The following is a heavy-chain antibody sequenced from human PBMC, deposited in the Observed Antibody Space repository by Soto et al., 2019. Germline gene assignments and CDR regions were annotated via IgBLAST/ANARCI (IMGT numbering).Heavy chain of an antibody. CDR1: GFTFSSYT. CDR3: AKGWGDY. CDR2: ISSSGGST. D-gene: IGHD7-27*01. V-gene: IGHV3-23*01. Sequence: EVQLLESGGGLVQPGGSLRLSCAASGFTFSSYTMSWVRQGPGKGLEWVSGISSSGGSTVYADSVKGRFTISRDNFKNTLYLQINTLIPEHTALYYCAKGWGDYWGQGTPVTVSS. J-gene: IGHJ4*02.